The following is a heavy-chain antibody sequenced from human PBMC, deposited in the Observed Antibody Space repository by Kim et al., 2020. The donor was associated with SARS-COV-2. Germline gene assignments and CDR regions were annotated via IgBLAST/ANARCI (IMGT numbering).Heavy chain of an antibody. D-gene: IGHD6-13*01. CDR3: AKRPPDCASWYCFDF. Sequence: GGSLRLSCAASGFTFGRYTMSWVRQAPGKGLEWVSIVGGTTSNTFYADSVKGRFIISRDNSKNSVFLEMNSLRAEDTAVYYCAKRPPDCASWYCFDFWGQGTLVTVSS. CDR1: GFTFGRYT. J-gene: IGHJ4*02. V-gene: IGHV3-23*01. CDR2: VGGTTSNT.